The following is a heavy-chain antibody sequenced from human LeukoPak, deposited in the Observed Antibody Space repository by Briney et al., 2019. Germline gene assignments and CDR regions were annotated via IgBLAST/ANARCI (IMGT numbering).Heavy chain of an antibody. CDR1: GYTFTSYG. Sequence: ASVKVSCKASGYTFTSYGISWVRQAPGQGLEWMGWINPNSGGTNYAQKFQGWVTMTRDTSISTAYMELSRLRSDDTAVYYCARATMVRGGFWFDPWGQGTLVTVSS. J-gene: IGHJ5*02. CDR3: ARATMVRGGFWFDP. CDR2: INPNSGGT. D-gene: IGHD3-10*01. V-gene: IGHV1-2*04.